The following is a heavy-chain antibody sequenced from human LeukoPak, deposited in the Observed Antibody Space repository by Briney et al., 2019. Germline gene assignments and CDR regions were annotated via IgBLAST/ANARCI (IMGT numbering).Heavy chain of an antibody. J-gene: IGHJ5*02. V-gene: IGHV4-39*02. CDR3: ARDGPGYCSGGSCYPGGFDP. CDR1: GGSISSSSYY. Sequence: SETLSLTCTVSGGSISSSSYYWGWIRQPPGKGLEWIGSIYYSGSTYYNPSLKSRVTISVDTSKNQFSLKLSSVTAADTAVYYCARDGPGYCSGGSCYPGGFDPWGQGTLVTVSS. CDR2: IYYSGST. D-gene: IGHD2-15*01.